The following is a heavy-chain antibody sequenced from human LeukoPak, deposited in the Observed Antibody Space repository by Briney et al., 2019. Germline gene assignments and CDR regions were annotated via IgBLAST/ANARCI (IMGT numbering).Heavy chain of an antibody. CDR3: AFSPLGFNYGYAY. Sequence: GRSLRLSCAASGFTFSSYAMNWVRQAPGKGLEWVSSLSDGGHSSFYADSVKGRFIIYRDDSQNILYLQMNNLSGDDTALYYCAFSPLGFNYGYAYWGQGTLVTVSS. D-gene: IGHD5-18*01. CDR2: LSDGGHSS. V-gene: IGHV3-23*01. J-gene: IGHJ4*02. CDR1: GFTFSSYA.